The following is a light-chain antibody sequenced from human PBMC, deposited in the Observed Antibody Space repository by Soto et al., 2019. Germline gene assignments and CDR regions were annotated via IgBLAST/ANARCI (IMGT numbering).Light chain of an antibody. Sequence: DIQMTQSPSTLSASVGDRVTITCRASQSISTWLAWYQQKRGKAPKVLIYKASSLESGVPSRFTGRGSGTEFTLTISSLQPADFATYYCQQYNSYSLMYTFGQGTKLEIK. V-gene: IGKV1-5*03. CDR3: QQYNSYSLMYT. CDR2: KAS. CDR1: QSISTW. J-gene: IGKJ2*01.